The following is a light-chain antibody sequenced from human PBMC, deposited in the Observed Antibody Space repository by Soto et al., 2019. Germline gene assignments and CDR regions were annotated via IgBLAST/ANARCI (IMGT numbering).Light chain of an antibody. CDR1: QSVGNY. V-gene: IGKV3-11*01. Sequence: EIVLTQSPATLSLSPGERATLSCRASQSVGNYLAWYQQKPGQAPRLLIYAASNRATGIPARFSGSGSGTDFTLTISSLEPEDLAVYYCQQRTNWPRLTFGGGTKVEIK. CDR2: AAS. CDR3: QQRTNWPRLT. J-gene: IGKJ4*01.